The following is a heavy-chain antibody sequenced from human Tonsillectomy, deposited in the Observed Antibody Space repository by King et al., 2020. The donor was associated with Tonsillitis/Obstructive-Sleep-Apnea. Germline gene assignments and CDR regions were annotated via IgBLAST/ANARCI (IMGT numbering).Heavy chain of an antibody. CDR3: ARVSGYDPNYYYYYMDV. V-gene: IGHV1-69*12. CDR1: GGTFSSYA. D-gene: IGHD5-12*01. CDR2: IIPIFGTA. J-gene: IGHJ6*03. Sequence: QLVQSGAEVKKPGSSVKVSCKASGGTFSSYAIHWVRQAPGQGLEWMGGIIPIFGTANYAQKFQGRVTITADESTSTAYMELSSLRSEDTAVYYCARVSGYDPNYYYYYMDVWGKGTTVIVSS.